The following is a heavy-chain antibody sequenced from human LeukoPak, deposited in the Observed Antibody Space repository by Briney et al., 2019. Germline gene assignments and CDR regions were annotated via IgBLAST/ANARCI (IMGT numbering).Heavy chain of an antibody. CDR1: GGSFSGYY. CDR3: ARGLSPRINMVRGVRPPFRGVFDY. V-gene: IGHV4-34*01. Sequence: KPSETLSLTCAVYGGSFSGYYWSWIRQPPGKGLERIGEINHSGSTNYNPSLKSRVTISVDTSKNQFSLKLSSVTAADTAVYYCARGLSPRINMVRGVRPPFRGVFDYWGQGTLVTVSS. D-gene: IGHD3-10*01. J-gene: IGHJ4*02. CDR2: INHSGST.